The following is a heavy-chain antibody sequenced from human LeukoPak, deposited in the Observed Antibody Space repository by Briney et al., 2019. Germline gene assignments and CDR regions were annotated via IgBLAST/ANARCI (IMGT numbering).Heavy chain of an antibody. D-gene: IGHD2-21*02. CDR3: ATWGDTTAEYFQR. CDR2: IKQDGSKK. CDR1: GFPFSSYW. V-gene: IGHV3-7*01. Sequence: GGSLRLSCVASGFPFSSYWMTWVRQAPGKGLEWVANIKQDGSKKSYVDSVKGRFTISRDNAKNSLYLQMNSLRVEDTAVYYCATWGDTTAEYFQRWGQGTLVTVSS. J-gene: IGHJ1*01.